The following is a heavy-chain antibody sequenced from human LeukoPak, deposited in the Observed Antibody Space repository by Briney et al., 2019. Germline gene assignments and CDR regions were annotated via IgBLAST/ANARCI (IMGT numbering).Heavy chain of an antibody. CDR3: ARAYYYGMDV. V-gene: IGHV4-59*12. CDR2: VYFSGST. Sequence: SETLSLTCTVSGGSISGYYWSWIRQPPGKGLEWIGDVYFSGSTNYNPSLKSRVTISVDTSKSQFSLKLSSVTAADTAVYYCARAYYYGMDVWGQGTTVTVSS. CDR1: GGSISGYY. J-gene: IGHJ6*02.